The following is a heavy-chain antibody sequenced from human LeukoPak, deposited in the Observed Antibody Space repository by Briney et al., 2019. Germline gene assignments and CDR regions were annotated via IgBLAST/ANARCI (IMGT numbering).Heavy chain of an antibody. CDR1: GFTSDDYA. CDR2: ISWNSGSI. D-gene: IGHD6-13*01. CDR3: AKSHAGYSSSWDPYYFDY. V-gene: IGHV3-9*02. Sequence: PGGSLRLSCAASGFTSDDYAMHWVRQAPGKGLEWVSGISWNSGSIGYAASVKGRFTISRDNSKNTLYLQMNSLRAEDTAVYYCAKSHAGYSSSWDPYYFDYWGQGTLVTVSS. J-gene: IGHJ4*02.